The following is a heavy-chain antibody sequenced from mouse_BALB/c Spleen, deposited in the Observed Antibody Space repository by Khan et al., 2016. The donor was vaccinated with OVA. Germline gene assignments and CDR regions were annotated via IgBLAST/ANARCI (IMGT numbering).Heavy chain of an antibody. J-gene: IGHJ1*01. CDR2: IYYSGTV. CDR3: ARDYGSLYWFFDV. CDR1: GISITSGNYR. V-gene: IGHV3-5*02. Sequence: EVKLQESGPGLVKPSQTVSLTCTVTGISITSGNYRWSWIRQFPGNKLEWIGNIYYSGTVTYNPSLTSRTTITRDTSKNQFFLAMNSLTAEDTATYYCARDYGSLYWFFDVWGAGTTVTVSS. D-gene: IGHD1-1*01.